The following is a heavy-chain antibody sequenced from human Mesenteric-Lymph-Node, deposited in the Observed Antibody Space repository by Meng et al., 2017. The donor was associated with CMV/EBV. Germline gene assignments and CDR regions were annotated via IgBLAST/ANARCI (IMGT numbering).Heavy chain of an antibody. D-gene: IGHD5-12*01. Sequence: GGSLRLSCAASGFTFSSYDMHWVRQATGKGLEWVSAIGTAGDTYYPGSVKGRFTISRENAKNSLYLQMNSLRAGDTAVYYCARATMYYYGMDVWGQGTTVTVSS. J-gene: IGHJ6*02. V-gene: IGHV3-13*01. CDR1: GFTFSSYD. CDR2: IGTAGDT. CDR3: ARATMYYYGMDV.